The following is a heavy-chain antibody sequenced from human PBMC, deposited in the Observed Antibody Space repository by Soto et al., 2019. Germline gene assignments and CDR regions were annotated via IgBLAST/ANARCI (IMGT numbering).Heavy chain of an antibody. D-gene: IGHD3-9*01. V-gene: IGHV1-69*13. CDR2: IIPIFGTA. CDR3: AREGRGYDILTGYSTLVLLYYGMDV. CDR1: GGTFSSYA. J-gene: IGHJ6*02. Sequence: SVKVSCKASGGTFSSYAISWVRQAPGQGLEWMGGIIPIFGTANYAQKFQGRVTITADESTSTAYMELSSLRSEDTAVYYCAREGRGYDILTGYSTLVLLYYGMDVWGQGTTVTVSS.